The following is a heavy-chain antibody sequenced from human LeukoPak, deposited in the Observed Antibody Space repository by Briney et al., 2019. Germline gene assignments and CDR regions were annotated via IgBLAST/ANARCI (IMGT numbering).Heavy chain of an antibody. D-gene: IGHD3-10*02. V-gene: IGHV3-23*01. J-gene: IGHJ4*02. CDR1: GFTFRSYG. CDR2: ISASGDST. CDR3: AREYLWGATDY. Sequence: QSGGSLRLSCAASGFTFRSYGMNWVRQAPGKGLEWVSAISASGDSTYYADSVKGRFTVSRDNSKNTLYLQMNSLRAEDTAVYYCAREYLWGATDYWGQGTLVTVSS.